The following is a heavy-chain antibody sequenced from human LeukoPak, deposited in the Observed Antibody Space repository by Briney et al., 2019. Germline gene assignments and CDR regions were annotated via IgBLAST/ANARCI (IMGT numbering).Heavy chain of an antibody. CDR1: GGSISSYY. CDR3: ARDPDYDFWSHYGMDV. Sequence: SETLSLTCTVSGGSISSYYWSWIRQPAGKGLEWIGRIYTSGSTNYNPSLKSRVTMSVDTSKNQFSLKLSSVTAADTAVYYCARDPDYDFWSHYGMDVWGQGTTVTVSS. CDR2: IYTSGST. D-gene: IGHD3-3*01. V-gene: IGHV4-4*07. J-gene: IGHJ6*02.